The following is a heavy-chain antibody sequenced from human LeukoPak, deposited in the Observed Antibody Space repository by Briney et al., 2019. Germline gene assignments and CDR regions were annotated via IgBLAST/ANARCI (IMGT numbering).Heavy chain of an antibody. CDR2: IYYSGST. CDR1: GGSISSYY. V-gene: IGHV4-59*06. D-gene: IGHD3-10*01. Sequence: SETLSLTCTVSGGSISSYYWSWIRQPPGKGLKWIGYIYYSGSTYYNPSPKSRVTISVDTSKNQFSLKLSSVTAADTAVYYCANSPSTSYYYGSGSYYPHDAFDIWGQGTMVTVSS. CDR3: ANSPSTSYYYGSGSYYPHDAFDI. J-gene: IGHJ3*02.